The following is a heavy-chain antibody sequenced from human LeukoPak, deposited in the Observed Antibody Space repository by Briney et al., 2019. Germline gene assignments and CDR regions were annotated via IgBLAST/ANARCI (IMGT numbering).Heavy chain of an antibody. J-gene: IGHJ4*02. V-gene: IGHV3-23*01. D-gene: IGHD2-15*01. CDR2: IIGSGGVT. Sequence: GGSLRLSCAASGFTFSSYAMSWVRQAPGKGLEWVSSIIGSGGVTYYADSVKGRFTVSRDNSKNTLYLQMNSLRAEDTAIYYCARTPCSGDTCHSEGYFDHWGQGTLVTVSS. CDR3: ARTPCSGDTCHSEGYFDH. CDR1: GFTFSSYA.